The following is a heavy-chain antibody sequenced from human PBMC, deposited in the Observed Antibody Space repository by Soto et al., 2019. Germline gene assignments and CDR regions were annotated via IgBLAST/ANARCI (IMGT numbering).Heavy chain of an antibody. J-gene: IGHJ6*02. CDR1: GGTFSSYA. CDR3: ARDHLAYCGGDCYSGYYYYGMDV. V-gene: IGHV1-69*01. CDR2: IIPIFGTA. D-gene: IGHD2-21*02. Sequence: QVQLVQSGAEVKKPGSSVKVSCKASGGTFSSYAISWVRQAPGQGLEWMGGIIPIFGTANYAQKFQGRVTITADESTSTAYMELSSLRSEDTAVYYCARDHLAYCGGDCYSGYYYYGMDVWGQGTTVTVSS.